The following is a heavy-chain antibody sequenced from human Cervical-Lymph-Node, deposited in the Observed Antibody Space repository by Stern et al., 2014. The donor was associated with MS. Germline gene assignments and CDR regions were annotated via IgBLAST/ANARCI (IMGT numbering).Heavy chain of an antibody. CDR1: GFSFSTYT. J-gene: IGHJ6*02. D-gene: IGHD3-16*01. V-gene: IGHV3-48*02. CDR3: AREITDYYYGMDV. Sequence: EVHLVESGGGLVQPGGSLRLSCAASGFSFSTYTMNWVRQAPGKGLEWGSYIRSRSSTIYYADSVKGRFTISRDNAKNSLYLQMNSLRDEDTAVYYCAREITDYYYGMDVWGQGTTVTVSS. CDR2: IRSRSSTI.